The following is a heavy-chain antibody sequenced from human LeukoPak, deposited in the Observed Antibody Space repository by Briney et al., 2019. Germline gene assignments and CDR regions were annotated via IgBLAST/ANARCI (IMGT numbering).Heavy chain of an antibody. J-gene: IGHJ4*02. CDR1: GLTFDDYG. CDR2: INWNGGST. CDR3: ARDLIPYSSSWYYFDY. D-gene: IGHD6-13*01. V-gene: IGHV3-20*04. Sequence: GGSLRLSCAASGLTFDDYGMSWVRQAPGKGLEWVSGINWNGGSTGYADSVKGRFTISRDNAKNSLYLQMNSLRAEDTALYYCARDLIPYSSSWYYFDYWGQGTLVTVSS.